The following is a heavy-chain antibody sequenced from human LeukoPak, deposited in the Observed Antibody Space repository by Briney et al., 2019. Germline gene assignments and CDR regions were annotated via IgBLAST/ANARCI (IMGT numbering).Heavy chain of an antibody. J-gene: IGHJ4*02. CDR2: ISSSTSNI. D-gene: IGHD3-10*01. CDR1: GFTFSSYS. Sequence: GGSLRLSCAASGFTFSSYSMNWVRQAPGKGLEWVSYISSSTSNIYYADSVKGRFTISRDNAKNSLYLQMNSLRAEDTAVYYCAKADEWFGESSLDYWGQGALVTVSS. CDR3: AKADEWFGESSLDY. V-gene: IGHV3-48*04.